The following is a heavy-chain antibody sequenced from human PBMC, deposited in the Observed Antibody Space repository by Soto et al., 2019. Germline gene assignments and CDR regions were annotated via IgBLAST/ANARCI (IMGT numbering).Heavy chain of an antibody. V-gene: IGHV4-39*01. J-gene: IGHJ5*02. D-gene: IGHD3-22*01. CDR3: ARQSYFDGSGYYLGWFDP. CDR2: VHYSGTT. Sequence: QVQMQESGPGLVNPSETLSLSCSVSGDSMRSPIWYWGWIRQPPGKGLEWIGSVHYSGTTYYNPSLKSRATMSVDTSKKHFSLNLISVTVADTATYYCARQSYFDGSGYYLGWFDPWGQGTLVIVSS. CDR1: GDSMRSPIWY.